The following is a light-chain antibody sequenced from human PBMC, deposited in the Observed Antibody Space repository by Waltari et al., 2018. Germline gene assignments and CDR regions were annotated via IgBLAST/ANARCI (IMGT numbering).Light chain of an antibody. CDR3: QPYYSNPPL. Sequence: DIVMTQSPDSLAVSLGERATITCKSSQTVLKRSNNRNYLAWFQHKSGQPPKLLISWSSAREAGVPDRFTGSESGTDFTLVISSLQAEDVAVYYCQPYYSNPPLFGQGTRVEI. J-gene: IGKJ1*01. CDR1: QTVLKRSNNRNY. V-gene: IGKV4-1*01. CDR2: WSS.